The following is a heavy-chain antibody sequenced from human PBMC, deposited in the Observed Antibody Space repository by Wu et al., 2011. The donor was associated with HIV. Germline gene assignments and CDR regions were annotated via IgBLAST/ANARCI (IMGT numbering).Heavy chain of an antibody. D-gene: IGHD1-26*01. CDR1: GGTFSSYA. J-gene: IGHJ4*02. Sequence: QVQLLQSGAEVRKPGSSVKVSCKASGGTFSSYAISWVRQAPGQGLEWMGIFIPXFATTYYAPKFQGGVRITADKSTSTVYMELSSLRSEDTAIYYCARGGVVGAPFDYWGQGTLVTVSS. CDR2: FIPXFATT. V-gene: IGHV1-69*14. CDR3: ARGGVVGAPFDY.